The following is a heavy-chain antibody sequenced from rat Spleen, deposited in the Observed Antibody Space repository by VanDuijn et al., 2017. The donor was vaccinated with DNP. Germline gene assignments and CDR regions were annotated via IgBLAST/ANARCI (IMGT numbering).Heavy chain of an antibody. CDR2: ITNSDGTT. J-gene: IGHJ2*01. V-gene: IGHV5-46*01. D-gene: IGHD1-6*01. CDR1: GFTFSSFA. CDR3: TRDRFMYNTDPFDY. Sequence: EVQLVESGGGLVQPGRSLKLSCAASGFTFSSFAMAWVRQAPKKGLEWVASITNSDGTTYYPDSVKGRFTISRDNAQNTLYLQMNSLRSEDTATYYCTRDRFMYNTDPFDYWGQGVMVTVSS.